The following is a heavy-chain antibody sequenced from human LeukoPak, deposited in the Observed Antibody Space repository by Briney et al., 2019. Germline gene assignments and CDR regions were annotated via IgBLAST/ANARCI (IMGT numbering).Heavy chain of an antibody. CDR1: GYTFTSYG. CDR3: ASSSDYCGGDCHNAPNWFGP. V-gene: IGHV1-18*01. Sequence: ASVKVSCKASGYTFTSYGISWVRQAPGQGLEWMGWISAYNGNTNYAQKLQGRVTMTTDTSTSTAYMELRSLRSDDTAVYYCASSSDYCGGDCHNAPNWFGPWGQGTLVTVSS. CDR2: ISAYNGNT. J-gene: IGHJ5*02. D-gene: IGHD2-21*02.